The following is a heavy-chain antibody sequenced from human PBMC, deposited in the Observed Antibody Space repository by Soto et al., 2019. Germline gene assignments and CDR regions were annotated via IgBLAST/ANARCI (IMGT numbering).Heavy chain of an antibody. V-gene: IGHV1-46*02. CDR2: IDPSGGDT. J-gene: IGHJ4*02. D-gene: IGHD1-26*01. CDR1: GYTFNRHY. CDR3: ANRRRVGLTRSSFDY. Sequence: QVQLVQSGAEVRKPGASVKVSCTASGYTFNRHYIQWVRQAPGQGLEWMGMIDPSGGDTNYAKKFQGRVTLTSDTSTRTVYMELSGLRAEDTAVYYGANRRRVGLTRSSFDYWGPGTLVIVSS.